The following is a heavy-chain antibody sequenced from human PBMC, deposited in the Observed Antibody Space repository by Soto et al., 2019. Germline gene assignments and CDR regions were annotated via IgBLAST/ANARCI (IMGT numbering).Heavy chain of an antibody. J-gene: IGHJ6*02. V-gene: IGHV1-18*01. CDR1: GYTFTSYG. Sequence: ASVKVSCKASGYTFTSYGISWVRQAPGQGLEWMGWISAYNGNTNYAQKLQGRVTMTTDTSTSTAYMELRSLRSDDTALYYCASSGSRGYSYGYRYYYYGMDVWGQGTTVTVSS. D-gene: IGHD5-18*01. CDR3: ASSGSRGYSYGYRYYYYGMDV. CDR2: ISAYNGNT.